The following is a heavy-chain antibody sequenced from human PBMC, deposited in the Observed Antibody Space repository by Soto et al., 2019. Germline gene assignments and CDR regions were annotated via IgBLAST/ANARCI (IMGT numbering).Heavy chain of an antibody. J-gene: IGHJ4*02. D-gene: IGHD3-22*01. CDR3: ARGLPYDSSGYFFDY. Sequence: QVQLVESGGGVVQPGRSLRLSCAASGFTFSSYGMHWVRQAPGKGLEWVALVSYHGTNKYYGDSANGRFTISRDNSKNTLYLQMNSLRAEDTAVYYCARGLPYDSSGYFFDYWGQGTLVTVSS. CDR2: VSYHGTNK. V-gene: IGHV3-30*03. CDR1: GFTFSSYG.